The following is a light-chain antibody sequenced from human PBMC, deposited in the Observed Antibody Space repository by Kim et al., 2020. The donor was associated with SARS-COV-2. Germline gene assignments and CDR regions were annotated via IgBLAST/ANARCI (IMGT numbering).Light chain of an antibody. CDR1: QGMSKINY. CDR3: QHSYSTPI. Sequence: DSQMTQSPSSLSASVGDRVTITCRASQGMSKINYLNWYQQKTGKAPQILVYSALNLKNGFPSRFSGSASGTNFTLTISSLQPKDFSTYYRQHSYSTPIFGQGTRLEIK. J-gene: IGKJ5*01. V-gene: IGKV1-39*01. CDR2: SAL.